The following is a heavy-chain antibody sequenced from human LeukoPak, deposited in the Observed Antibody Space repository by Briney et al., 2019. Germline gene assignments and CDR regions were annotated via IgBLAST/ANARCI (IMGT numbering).Heavy chain of an antibody. V-gene: IGHV1-18*01. Sequence: ASVKVSCKASGYTFTSYGISWVRQAPGQGLEWMGWISAYNGNTNYAQKLQGRVTMTTDTSTSTAYMELRSLRSDDTAVYYCARDIPYRMIVVVTPVDYWGQGTLATVSS. CDR1: GYTFTSYG. J-gene: IGHJ4*02. CDR3: ARDIPYRMIVVVTPVDY. CDR2: ISAYNGNT. D-gene: IGHD3-22*01.